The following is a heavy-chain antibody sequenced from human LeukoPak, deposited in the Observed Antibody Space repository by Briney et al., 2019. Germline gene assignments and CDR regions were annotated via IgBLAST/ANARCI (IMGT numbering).Heavy chain of an antibody. CDR2: IYRSGFDT. CDR1: GYSFTGYW. V-gene: IGHV5-51*01. D-gene: IGHD1-1*01. Sequence: GESLKISCKTSGYSFTGYWIGWVRQMPGKGLEWMGIIYRSGFDTRSPPSFQGQVTISADRSITTAPLQWSSLKASDTAIYYCARRLKISQGGTTDYWGQGTLVTVSS. CDR3: ARRLKISQGGTTDY. J-gene: IGHJ4*02.